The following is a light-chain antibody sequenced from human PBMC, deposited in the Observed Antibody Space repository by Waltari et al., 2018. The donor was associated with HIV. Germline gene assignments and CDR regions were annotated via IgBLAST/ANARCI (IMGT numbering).Light chain of an antibody. J-gene: IGLJ3*02. Sequence: QSALTQPASVSGSLGQSITFSCTGTSSDIGSYNYVSWYQQHPGKAPKIIIYDVTNRPSWVANRFSGSKSGNTASLTISGLQAEDEADYYCTSFTSSSAGVFGGGTMLTVL. CDR1: SSDIGSYNY. CDR2: DVT. V-gene: IGLV2-14*03. CDR3: TSFTSSSAGV.